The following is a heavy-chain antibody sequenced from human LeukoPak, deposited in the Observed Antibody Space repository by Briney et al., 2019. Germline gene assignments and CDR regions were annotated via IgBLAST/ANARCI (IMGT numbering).Heavy chain of an antibody. CDR2: TYYRSKWYN. V-gene: IGHV6-1*01. J-gene: IGHJ4*02. CDR3: ARAEYSSGWLEVDY. Sequence: SQTLSLTCAISGDSVSSNSAAWNWIRQSPSRGLEWLGRTYYRSKWYNDYAVSAKSRITINPDTSKNQFSLQLNSVTPEDTAVYYCARAEYSSGWLEVDYWGQGTLVTVSS. D-gene: IGHD6-19*01. CDR1: GDSVSSNSAA.